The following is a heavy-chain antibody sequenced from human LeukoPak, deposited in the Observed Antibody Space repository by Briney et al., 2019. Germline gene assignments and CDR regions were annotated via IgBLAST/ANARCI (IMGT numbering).Heavy chain of an antibody. CDR3: TTKVRYFDWLLYRENWFDP. J-gene: IGHJ5*02. Sequence: GGSLRLSCAASGLTLSSYGMSWVRQGPGKGLEWVSAIRGSGDSTYYVDSVKGRFTISRDNSKNTVYLQMNSLGAEDTAVYYCTTKVRYFDWLLYRENWFDPWGQGTLVTVSS. V-gene: IGHV3-23*01. CDR1: GLTLSSYG. D-gene: IGHD3-9*01. CDR2: IRGSGDST.